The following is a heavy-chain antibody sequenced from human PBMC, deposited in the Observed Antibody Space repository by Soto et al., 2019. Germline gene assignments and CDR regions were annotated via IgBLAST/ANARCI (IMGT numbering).Heavy chain of an antibody. J-gene: IGHJ3*01. V-gene: IGHV3-33*03. Sequence: GSLRLSCAASGXSFSSYCMHWVRQAPGKGLDWVAVILYDGSNKYYAESVKGRFTISRDNSKNKLYVQMNSMTVEDTAVYYCARAQYTGSYFDACDVWGQGTMGTVSS. D-gene: IGHD1-26*01. CDR3: ARAQYTGSYFDACDV. CDR2: ILYDGSNK. CDR1: GXSFSSYC.